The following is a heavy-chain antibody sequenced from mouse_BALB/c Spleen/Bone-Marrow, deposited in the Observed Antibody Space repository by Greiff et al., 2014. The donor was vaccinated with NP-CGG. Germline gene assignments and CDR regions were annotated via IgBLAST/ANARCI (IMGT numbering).Heavy chain of an antibody. CDR1: GYTFTSYW. CDR2: IYPGSGST. J-gene: IGHJ4*01. CDR3: TRSPITTVVAETMDY. Sequence: LQQSGSELVRPGASAKLSCKASGYTFTSYWMHWVKQRPGQGLEWIGNIYPGSGSTNYDEKFKNKATLTVDTSSSTAYMQLSSLTSEDSAVYYCTRSPITTVVAETMDYWGQGTSVTVSS. D-gene: IGHD1-1*01. V-gene: IGHV1S22*01.